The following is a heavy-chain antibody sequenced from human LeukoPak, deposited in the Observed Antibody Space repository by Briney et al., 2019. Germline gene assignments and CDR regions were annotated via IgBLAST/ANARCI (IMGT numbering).Heavy chain of an antibody. Sequence: GGSLRLSCAASGFTFSSFAMSWVRQAPGKGREWVSSISGSGFSTYYADSVKGRFTISRDNSKNTLYLQMNSLRAEDTAVYYCAKDRISGSLGYFDYWGPGTLVTVSS. J-gene: IGHJ4*02. CDR1: GFTFSSFA. CDR2: ISGSGFST. D-gene: IGHD1-26*01. V-gene: IGHV3-23*01. CDR3: AKDRISGSLGYFDY.